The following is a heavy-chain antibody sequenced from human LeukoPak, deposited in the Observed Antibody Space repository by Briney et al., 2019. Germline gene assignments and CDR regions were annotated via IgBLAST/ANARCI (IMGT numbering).Heavy chain of an antibody. CDR1: GYTFTIHV. CDR2: RNPNNGGT. J-gene: IGHJ6*01. D-gene: IGHD3-3*01. Sequence: ASVTVSFKSSGYTFTIHVINWVRQPPGQGLEGVGWRNPNNGGTVNAHKFQGRRVNTRDTSSDTLYMVLNSLTSDDTAVYYCAGGAIFGVAPRGYGMDGWGQ. CDR3: AGGAIFGVAPRGYGMDG. V-gene: IGHV1-8*01.